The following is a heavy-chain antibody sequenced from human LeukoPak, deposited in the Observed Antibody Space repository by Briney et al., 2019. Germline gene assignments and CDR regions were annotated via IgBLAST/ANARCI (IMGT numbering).Heavy chain of an antibody. CDR3: AKDLYYYGSDY. D-gene: IGHD3-10*01. CDR2: ISSSGSTI. J-gene: IGHJ4*02. V-gene: IGHV3-11*01. CDR1: GFTFSDYY. Sequence: GGSPRLSCAASGFTFSDYYMSWIRQAPGKGLEWVSYISSSGSTIYYADSVKGRFTISRDNAKNSLYLQMNSLRAEDTAVYYCAKDLYYYGSDYWGQGTLVTVSS.